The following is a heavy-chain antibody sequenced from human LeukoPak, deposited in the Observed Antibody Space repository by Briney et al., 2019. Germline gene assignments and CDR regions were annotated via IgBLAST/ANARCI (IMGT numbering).Heavy chain of an antibody. CDR1: GGSISSGGYY. CDR3: ARLYYYDSSGYPPYNWFDP. J-gene: IGHJ5*02. CDR2: IYYSGST. V-gene: IGHV4-31*03. D-gene: IGHD3-22*01. Sequence: SSETLSLTCTVSGGSISSGGYYWSWIRQHPGKGLEWIGYIYYSGSTYYNPSLKGRVTISVDTSKNQFSLKLSSVTAADTAVYYCARLYYYDSSGYPPYNWFDPWGQGTLVTVSS.